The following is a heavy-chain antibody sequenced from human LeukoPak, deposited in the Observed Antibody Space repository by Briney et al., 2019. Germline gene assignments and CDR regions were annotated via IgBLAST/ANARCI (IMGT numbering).Heavy chain of an antibody. D-gene: IGHD1-26*01. Sequence: ASVKVSCKASGYTFTSYGISWVRQAPGQGLEWMGWISAYNGNTNYAQKLQGRVTMTTDTSTSTAYMELRSLRSDDTAVYYCARNFPSGIVGATSVDYWGQGTLVTVSS. CDR2: ISAYNGNT. CDR1: GYTFTSYG. V-gene: IGHV1-18*01. CDR3: ARNFPSGIVGATSVDY. J-gene: IGHJ4*02.